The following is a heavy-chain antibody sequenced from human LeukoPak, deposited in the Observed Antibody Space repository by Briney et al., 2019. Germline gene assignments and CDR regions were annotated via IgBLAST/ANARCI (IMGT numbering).Heavy chain of an antibody. CDR1: GYTFTSHG. CDR2: IRPSTGDT. V-gene: IGHV1-18*01. D-gene: IGHD2/OR15-2a*01. J-gene: IGHJ4*02. Sequence: ASVKVSCKASGYTFTSHGISWVRQAPGQGREWMGWIRPSTGDTDYALNLQGRVTLRTDTSTSTAYMELRSLRSDDTAVYYCARVRDYLFDYWGQGTLVTVSS. CDR3: ARVRDYLFDY.